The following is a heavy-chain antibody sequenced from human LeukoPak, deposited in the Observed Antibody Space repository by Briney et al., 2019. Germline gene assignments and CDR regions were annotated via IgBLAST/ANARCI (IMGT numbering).Heavy chain of an antibody. CDR2: IYHSGST. V-gene: IGHV4-30-4*01. CDR3: ARDNRGRTLFFDY. Sequence: SETLSLTCTVSGGSISSADYYWSWIRQPPGKGLEWIGYIYHSGSTYYNPSLRSRVTISVDTSKNQFSLKLTSVTAADTAVYYCARDNRGRTLFFDYWGQGTLVTVSS. J-gene: IGHJ4*02. CDR1: GGSISSADYY. D-gene: IGHD2/OR15-2a*01.